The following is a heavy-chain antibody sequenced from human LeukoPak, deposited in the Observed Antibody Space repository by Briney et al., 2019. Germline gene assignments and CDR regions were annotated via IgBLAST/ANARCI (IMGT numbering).Heavy chain of an antibody. D-gene: IGHD2-2*01. V-gene: IGHV3-21*01. J-gene: IGHJ6*03. Sequence: GGSLRLSCVASGFTFSSYSMNWVRQAPGKGLEWVSSITSSSTYIYYADSVKGRFTISRDNAKNSLYLQMNSLRAEDTAVYYCARDPIVVVPSASFYYYMDVWGKGTTVTVFS. CDR2: ITSSSTYI. CDR1: GFTFSSYS. CDR3: ARDPIVVVPSASFYYYMDV.